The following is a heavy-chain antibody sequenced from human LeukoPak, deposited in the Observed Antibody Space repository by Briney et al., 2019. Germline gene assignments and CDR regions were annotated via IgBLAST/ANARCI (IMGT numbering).Heavy chain of an antibody. V-gene: IGHV4-39*01. J-gene: IGHJ3*01. Sequence: SETLSLTCTVSGGSIGSSSYYWGWIRQPPGKGLEWIGSIYYSGSTYYNPSLKSRVTISVDTSKNQFSLKLSSVTAADTAVYYCASRPVLRFLEWSPMVWGQGTMVTVSS. D-gene: IGHD3-3*01. CDR3: ASRPVLRFLEWSPMV. CDR1: GGSIGSSSYY. CDR2: IYYSGST.